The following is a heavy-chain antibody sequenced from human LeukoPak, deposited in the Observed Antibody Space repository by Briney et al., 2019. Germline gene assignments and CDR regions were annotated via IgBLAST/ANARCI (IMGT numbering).Heavy chain of an antibody. J-gene: IGHJ4*02. Sequence: GRSLRLSCAASGFTFSIYGMHWVRQAPGKGLEWVGRINSQTDGGTTDYAAPVKGRFTISRDDSKTTLYLQMNSLRTEDTAVYYCTTELGTGTTRVDYWGQGTLVTVSS. V-gene: IGHV3-15*07. D-gene: IGHD1-1*01. CDR2: INSQTDGGTT. CDR1: GFTFSIYG. CDR3: TTELGTGTTRVDY.